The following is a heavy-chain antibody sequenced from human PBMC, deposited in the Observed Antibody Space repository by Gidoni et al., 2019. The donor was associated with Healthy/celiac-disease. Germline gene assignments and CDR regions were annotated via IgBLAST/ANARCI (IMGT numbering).Heavy chain of an antibody. J-gene: IGHJ4*02. CDR2: INPSGGST. CDR3: ARGGDSSGYPLDY. CDR1: GYTFTRYY. Sequence: QVQLVQSGAEVKKPGAAVKVSCNASGYTFTRYYMHSVRQATGQGLEWMGIINPSGGSTSYAQKFQGRVTMTRDTSTSTVYMELSSLRSEDTAVYYCARGGDSSGYPLDYWGQGTLVTVSS. D-gene: IGHD3-22*01. V-gene: IGHV1-46*01.